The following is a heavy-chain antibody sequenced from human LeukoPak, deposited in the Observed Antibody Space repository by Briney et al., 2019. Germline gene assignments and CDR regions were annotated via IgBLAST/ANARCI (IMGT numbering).Heavy chain of an antibody. J-gene: IGHJ4*02. CDR3: ARGRYQLRTDY. CDR2: ISAYNGNT. V-gene: IGHV1-18*01. D-gene: IGHD2-2*01. Sequence: GSSVKVSCKASGGTFSSYAISWVRQAPGQGLEWMGWISAYNGNTNYAQKLQGRVTMTTDTSTSTAYMELRSLRSDDTAVYYCARGRYQLRTDYWGQGTLVTVSS. CDR1: GGTFSSYA.